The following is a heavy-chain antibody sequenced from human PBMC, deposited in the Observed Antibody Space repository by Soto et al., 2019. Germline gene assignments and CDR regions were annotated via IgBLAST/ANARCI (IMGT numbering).Heavy chain of an antibody. CDR1: GDSISSSSFY. J-gene: IGHJ4*02. Sequence: SETLSLTCTVSGDSISSSSFYWGWIRQPPGKGLEWIGNIFHTGATYQNPTIKSRLRMSVDTSKNQFPLNLSSVTATATAVYYCARRRIVPTTNFDYCGQGTLVTVSS. CDR3: ARRRIVPTTNFDY. V-gene: IGHV4-39*01. D-gene: IGHD1-26*01. CDR2: IFHTGAT.